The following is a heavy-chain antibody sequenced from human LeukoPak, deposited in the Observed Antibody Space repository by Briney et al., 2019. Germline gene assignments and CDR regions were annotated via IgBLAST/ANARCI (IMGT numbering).Heavy chain of an antibody. J-gene: IGHJ4*02. CDR1: GFTFSTYV. CDR2: IDRAGSIDT. CDR3: AIDVQDDLDF. V-gene: IGHV3-23*01. Sequence: GGSLGLSCAASGFTFSTYVMKWVRQTPERGLEWVSTIDRAGSIDTHYADSVRGRFIISRDNSKNTLYLQMNSLRAEVTAVYYCAIDVQDDLDFWGQGTLVTVSS. D-gene: IGHD1-1*01.